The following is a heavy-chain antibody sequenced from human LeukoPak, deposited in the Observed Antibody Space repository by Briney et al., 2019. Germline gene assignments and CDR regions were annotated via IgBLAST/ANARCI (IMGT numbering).Heavy chain of an antibody. CDR3: ARLIGGVGYFDL. CDR1: GGSINTYY. CDR2: IHYSGST. J-gene: IGHJ2*01. V-gene: IGHV4-59*08. Sequence: SETLSLTCTVSGGSINTYYWSWIRQPPGKGLEWIGYIHYSGSTNYNPSLKSRVAISVDTSKNQFSLKLSLVTAADTAVYYCARLIGGVGYFDLWGRGTLVTVSS.